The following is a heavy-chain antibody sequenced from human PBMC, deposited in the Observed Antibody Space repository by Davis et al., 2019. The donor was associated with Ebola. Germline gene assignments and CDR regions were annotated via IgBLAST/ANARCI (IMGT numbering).Heavy chain of an antibody. CDR3: ARDFGYYDFWSGFKNYYYGMDV. CDR2: IWYDGSNK. CDR1: GFTFSSYG. V-gene: IGHV3-33*01. J-gene: IGHJ6*02. D-gene: IGHD3-3*01. Sequence: GESLKISCAASGFTFSSYGMHWVRQAPGKGLEWVAVIWYDGSNKYYADSVKGRFTISRDNSKNTLYLQMNSLRAEDTAVYYCARDFGYYDFWSGFKNYYYGMDVWGQGTTVTVSS.